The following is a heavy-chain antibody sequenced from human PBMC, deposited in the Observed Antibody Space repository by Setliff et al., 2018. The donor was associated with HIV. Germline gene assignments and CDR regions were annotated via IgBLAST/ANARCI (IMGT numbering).Heavy chain of an antibody. V-gene: IGHV4-34*01. J-gene: IGHJ4*02. Sequence: SETLSLTCAVYGESLSPYYWSWIPQPPGKGLEWIGEINHSGSNNYNPSLKSRVTLSVDTSKNQFSLKLTSVTAADAAVYYCARGLGMVESTTPFDFWGQGTLVTVSS. D-gene: IGHD1-26*01. CDR2: INHSGSN. CDR3: ARGLGMVESTTPFDF. CDR1: GESLSPYY.